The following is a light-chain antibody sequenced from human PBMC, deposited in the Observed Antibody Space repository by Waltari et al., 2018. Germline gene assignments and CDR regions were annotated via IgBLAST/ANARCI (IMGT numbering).Light chain of an antibody. Sequence: QLVLTQSPSASASLGASVKLTCTLSSGHITNVIAWHQQQPGKGPRYLMKVNSDGSHRKGDDIPDRFSGSGSGPGRYLTSSSLQSEDEADYYCETGGHGTWVFGGGTKLTVL. J-gene: IGLJ3*02. CDR2: VNSDGSH. CDR1: SGHITNV. CDR3: ETGGHGTWV. V-gene: IGLV4-69*01.